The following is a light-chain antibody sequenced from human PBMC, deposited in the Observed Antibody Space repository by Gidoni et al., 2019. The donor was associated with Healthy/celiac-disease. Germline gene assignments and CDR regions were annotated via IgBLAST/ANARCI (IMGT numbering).Light chain of an antibody. CDR2: AAS. J-gene: IGKJ2*02. CDR1: QSISSY. CDR3: QQSYSTPRT. V-gene: IGKV1-39*01. Sequence: DIQMTQSTSSLSASVGDRVNLTCLASQSISSYLNWYQQKPGKAPKLLIYAASSLQSGVPSRFSGSGSGTDFTLTISSLQPEDFATYYCQQSYSTPRTFGQGTKLEIK.